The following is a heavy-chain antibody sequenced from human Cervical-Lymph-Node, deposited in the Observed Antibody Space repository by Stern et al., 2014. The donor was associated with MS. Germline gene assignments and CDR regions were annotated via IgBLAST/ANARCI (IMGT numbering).Heavy chain of an antibody. Sequence: EVPLVQSWGGLVKPGGSLRLSCAASGFTFSNYSMRWVRQAPGKGLELHSSITSTSTYTYYADSVRARFTISRDNAKKSLYLQMNSLRAEDTAVYYCGGNYWGQGTLVTVSS. CDR3: GGNY. J-gene: IGHJ4*02. V-gene: IGHV3-21*01. CDR1: GFTFSNYS. CDR2: ITSTSTYT.